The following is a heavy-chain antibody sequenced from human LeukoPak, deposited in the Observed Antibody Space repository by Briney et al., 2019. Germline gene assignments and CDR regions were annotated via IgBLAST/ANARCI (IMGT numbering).Heavy chain of an antibody. CDR1: GFTFSDYW. D-gene: IGHD3-9*01. Sequence: GGSLRLSCAASGFTFSDYWMSWVRQAPGKGLEWVAKIKQDGSVKYYVDSVKGRFTISRDNAEKSLYLQMNSLRTEDTAIHYCARAFLQTTVPGYRNWFDPWGQGTLVTVSS. J-gene: IGHJ5*02. CDR3: ARAFLQTTVPGYRNWFDP. CDR2: IKQDGSVK. V-gene: IGHV3-7*01.